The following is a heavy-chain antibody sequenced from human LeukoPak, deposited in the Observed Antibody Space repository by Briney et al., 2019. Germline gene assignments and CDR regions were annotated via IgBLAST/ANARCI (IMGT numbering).Heavy chain of an antibody. CDR2: IKSKTDGRTT. Sequence: PGGSLRLSCAASGFTFSNAWMSWVRQAPGKGLEWVGCIKSKTDGRTTDCAAPVKGRFTISRDDSTNPLYLKMNSLQTEDSAVYYCTTDYGLIHSSGWSPELYGMDVWGQGTTVTVSS. V-gene: IGHV3-15*01. J-gene: IGHJ6*02. D-gene: IGHD6-19*01. CDR1: GFTFSNAW. CDR3: TTDYGLIHSSGWSPELYGMDV.